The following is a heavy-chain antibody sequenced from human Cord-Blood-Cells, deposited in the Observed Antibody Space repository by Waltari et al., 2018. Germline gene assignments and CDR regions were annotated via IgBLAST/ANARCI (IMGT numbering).Heavy chain of an antibody. CDR1: GFTFSSYA. CDR2: ISSDGSNK. Sequence: QVQLVESGGGVVQPGRSLRLPCAASGFTFSSYAMHWVRQAPGKGLEWVEVISSDGSNKYYAASVKGRFTISRDNSKNTLYLQMNSLRAEDTAVYYCSGELLNWFDPCGQGTLVTVSS. D-gene: IGHD1-26*01. J-gene: IGHJ5*02. V-gene: IGHV3-30-3*01. CDR3: SGELLNWFDP.